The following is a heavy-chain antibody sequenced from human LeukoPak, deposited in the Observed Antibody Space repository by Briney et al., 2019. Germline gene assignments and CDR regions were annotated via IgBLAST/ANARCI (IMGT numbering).Heavy chain of an antibody. CDR2: IYWDDDK. Sequence: ESGPTLVNPTQTLTLTCTFSGFSLYSSGVGVGWIRQPPRKAPEWLAVIYWDDDKRYNPSLRSRLTMSKDASKSQVFLVISNMDPVDTATYYCAHRRPGHLTGWDNSYFDNWGPGTLVTVSS. J-gene: IGHJ4*02. V-gene: IGHV2-5*02. CDR3: AHRRPGHLTGWDNSYFDN. CDR1: GFSLYSSGVG. D-gene: IGHD1/OR15-1a*01.